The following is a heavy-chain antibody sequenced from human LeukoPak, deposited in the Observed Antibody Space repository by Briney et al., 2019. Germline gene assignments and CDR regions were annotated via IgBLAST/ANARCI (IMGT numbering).Heavy chain of an antibody. J-gene: IGHJ6*03. D-gene: IGHD5-12*01. V-gene: IGHV4-39*07. CDR2: IHYTGRT. Sequence: SEPLSLTCTVSGGSISSDTSHWGWIRQPPGKGLEWIGSIHYTGRTYYNPSLKSRVTISVDTSKNQVSLKLRSVTAADTAVYYCARTTEGYAGGPGYSYYYYMDVWGKGTTVTISS. CDR3: ARTTEGYAGGPGYSYYYYMDV. CDR1: GGSISSDTSH.